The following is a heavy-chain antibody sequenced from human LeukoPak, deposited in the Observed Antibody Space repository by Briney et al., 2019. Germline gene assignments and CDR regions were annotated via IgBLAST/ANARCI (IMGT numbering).Heavy chain of an antibody. CDR3: AKVLGYYADPFDY. J-gene: IGHJ4*02. Sequence: GGSLRLSCAASGFTFSSYAVRWVRQAPGKGLECVSAITGSGGNTYYADSVKCRFTISRDNSKHTPYLQMNSLGAEDTAVYYCAKVLGYYADPFDYWGQGTLVTVSS. CDR1: GFTFSSYA. D-gene: IGHD3-3*01. CDR2: ITGSGGNT. V-gene: IGHV3-23*01.